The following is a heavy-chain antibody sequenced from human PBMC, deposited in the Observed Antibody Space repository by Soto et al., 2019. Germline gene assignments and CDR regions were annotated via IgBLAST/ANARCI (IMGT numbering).Heavy chain of an antibody. D-gene: IGHD6-6*01. Sequence: GGSLRLSCAASGFTFSNAWMNWVRQAPGKGLEWVGRIKSKTDGGTTDYAAPVKGRFTISRDDSKNTLYLQMNSLKTEDTAVYYCTTASSSSYYYYGMDVWGQGTTVTVSS. CDR3: TTASSSSYYYYGMDV. V-gene: IGHV3-15*07. CDR2: IKSKTDGGTT. CDR1: GFTFSNAW. J-gene: IGHJ6*02.